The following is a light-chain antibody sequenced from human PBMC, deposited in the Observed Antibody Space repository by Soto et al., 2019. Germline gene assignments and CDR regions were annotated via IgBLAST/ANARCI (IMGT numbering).Light chain of an antibody. Sequence: DIQMTQSPSTLSASVGDRATITCRASHSVSNWLAWYQLKPGQAPKLLIYDASDLESGVPSRFSGSGSGTEFTITISDLQPDDFATYSCQQNSYDPWTFGQGTKVEIK. CDR1: HSVSNW. J-gene: IGKJ1*01. CDR3: QQNSYDPWT. CDR2: DAS. V-gene: IGKV1-5*01.